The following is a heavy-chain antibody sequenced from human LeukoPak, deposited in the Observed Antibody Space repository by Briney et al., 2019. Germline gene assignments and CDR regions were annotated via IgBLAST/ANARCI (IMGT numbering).Heavy chain of an antibody. Sequence: ASVKVSCKASGYTFTSYYMHWVRQAPGQGLEWMGWINPNSGGTNYAQKFQGRVTMTRDTSISTAYMELSRLRSDDTAVYYCARVQTTYYDYVWGSYWFDPWGQGTLVTVSS. CDR3: ARVQTTYYDYVWGSYWFDP. J-gene: IGHJ5*02. CDR2: INPNSGGT. V-gene: IGHV1-2*02. CDR1: GYTFTSYY. D-gene: IGHD3-16*01.